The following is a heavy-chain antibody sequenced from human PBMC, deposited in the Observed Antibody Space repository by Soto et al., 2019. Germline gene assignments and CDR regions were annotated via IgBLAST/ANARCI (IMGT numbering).Heavy chain of an antibody. V-gene: IGHV3-74*01. CDR2: INSDGSGT. Sequence: GGSLRLSCAASGFTFSDYWMHWVRQTPGKGLVWVSRINSDGSGTSYADSVKGRFTISRDNAKNTLYLQMNSLRAEDTAVYYCARGGRGMDVWGQGTTVTVSS. CDR3: ARGGRGMDV. CDR1: GFTFSDYW. J-gene: IGHJ6*02.